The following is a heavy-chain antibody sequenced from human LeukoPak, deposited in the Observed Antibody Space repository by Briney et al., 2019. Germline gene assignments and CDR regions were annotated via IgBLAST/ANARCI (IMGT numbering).Heavy chain of an antibody. J-gene: IGHJ4*02. D-gene: IGHD4-23*01. Sequence: ASVKVSCKASGYTFTSYGISWVRQAPGQGLEWMGWISAYNGNTNYAQKLQGRVTMTTDTSTSTAYMELRSLRSDDTAVYYCARDGPDYGGNPGFDYWGQGTLVTVSS. V-gene: IGHV1-18*01. CDR2: ISAYNGNT. CDR3: ARDGPDYGGNPGFDY. CDR1: GYTFTSYG.